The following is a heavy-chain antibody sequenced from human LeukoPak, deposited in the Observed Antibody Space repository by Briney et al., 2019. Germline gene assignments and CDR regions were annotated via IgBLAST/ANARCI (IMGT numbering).Heavy chain of an antibody. CDR1: GFTYRIYA. J-gene: IGHJ4*02. V-gene: IGHV3-23*01. CDR2: VSGSSGST. CDR3: AKDMYDIVS. Sequence: QSGGSLRLSYAPSGFTYRIYAMTWLRQAPGKGLEWVSTVSGSSGSTYYADSVKGRFTTSRDNSENTLYLQLNSLRAEDAAVYYCAKDMYDIVSRGQGTLVTVSS. D-gene: IGHD3-9*01.